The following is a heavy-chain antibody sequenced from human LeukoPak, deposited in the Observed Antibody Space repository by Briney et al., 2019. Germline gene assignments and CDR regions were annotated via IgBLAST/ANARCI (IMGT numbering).Heavy chain of an antibody. Sequence: GGSLRLSCAASGFTFSSYSMNWVRQAPGKRLEWVSYISSSSNTIYYADSVKGRFTISRDNAKNSLYLQMNSLRAEDTAVYYCARGRGIAAAGNYWGQGTLVTVSS. CDR2: ISSSSNTI. V-gene: IGHV3-48*01. J-gene: IGHJ4*02. CDR1: GFTFSSYS. D-gene: IGHD6-13*01. CDR3: ARGRGIAAAGNY.